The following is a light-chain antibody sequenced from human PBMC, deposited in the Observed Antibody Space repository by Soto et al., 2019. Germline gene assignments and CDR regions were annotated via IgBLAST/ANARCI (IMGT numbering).Light chain of an antibody. J-gene: IGKJ1*01. CDR2: AAS. CDR3: QQYYSFPLT. Sequence: IRMTQSPSTLSASVGDRVTITCRASQGISRYLAWYQQKPGKAPELLIYAASTLQSGVPSRFSGSGSGTDFTLTISCLQSEDFATYYCQQYYSFPLTFGQGTKVDIK. V-gene: IGKV1D-8*01. CDR1: QGISRY.